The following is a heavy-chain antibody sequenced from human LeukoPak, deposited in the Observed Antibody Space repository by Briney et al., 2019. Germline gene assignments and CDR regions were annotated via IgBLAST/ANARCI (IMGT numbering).Heavy chain of an antibody. D-gene: IGHD3-16*01. CDR3: ARRGENGLY. J-gene: IGHJ4*01. Sequence: SETLSLTCAVYGGSFSGYYWSWIRQPPGKGLEWIGEINHSGSTNYNPSLKSRVTISVDTSKNQFSLKLSSVTAADTAVYYCARRGENGLYLGQGTLVTVSS. CDR2: INHSGST. CDR1: GGSFSGYY. V-gene: IGHV4-34*01.